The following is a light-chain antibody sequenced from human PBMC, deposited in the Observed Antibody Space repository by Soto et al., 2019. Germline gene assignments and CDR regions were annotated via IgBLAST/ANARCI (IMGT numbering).Light chain of an antibody. V-gene: IGLV2-14*01. CDR1: SSDVGGYNY. CDR3: SSYTSSSTPD. CDR2: DVS. J-gene: IGLJ1*01. Sequence: QSVLTQPASVSGSPGQSITISCTGTSSDVGGYNYVSWYQQHPGKAPKLMIYDVSNRPSGVSNRFSGSKSGNTASLTISGLQAEDEADYYCSSYTSSSTPDFGTGTKLTVL.